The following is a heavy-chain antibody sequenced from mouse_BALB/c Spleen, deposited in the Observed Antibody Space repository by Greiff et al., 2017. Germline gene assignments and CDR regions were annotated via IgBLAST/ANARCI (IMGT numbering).Heavy chain of an antibody. CDR1: GFSLTSYG. Sequence: VNLVESGPGLVAPSQSLSITCTVSGFSLTSYGVHWVRQPPGKGLEWLGVIWAGGSTNYNSALMSRLSISKDNSKSQVFLKMNSLQTDDTAMYYCARVGGNYVYYAMDYWGQGTSVTVSS. CDR3: ARVGGNYVYYAMDY. D-gene: IGHD2-1*01. J-gene: IGHJ4*01. V-gene: IGHV2-9*02. CDR2: IWAGGST.